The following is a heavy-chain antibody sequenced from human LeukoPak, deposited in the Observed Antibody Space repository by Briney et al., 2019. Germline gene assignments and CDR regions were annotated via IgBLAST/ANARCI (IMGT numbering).Heavy chain of an antibody. CDR1: GFTFSSYE. J-gene: IGHJ4*02. CDR2: ISSSGSTI. Sequence: GGSLRLSCAASGFTFSSYEMNWVRQAPGKGLEWVSYISSSGSTIYYADSVKGRFTISRDNAKNSLYLQMNSLRAEDTAVYYCAVGGYSAGRYFDYWGQGTLVTVSS. V-gene: IGHV3-48*03. CDR3: AVGGYSAGRYFDY. D-gene: IGHD5-18*01.